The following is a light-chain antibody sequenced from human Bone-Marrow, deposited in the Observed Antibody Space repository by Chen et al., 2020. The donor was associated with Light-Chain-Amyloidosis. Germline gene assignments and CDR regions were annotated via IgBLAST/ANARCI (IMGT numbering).Light chain of an antibody. CDR1: QCVSSY. CDR3: QQRSNWPPIT. Sequence: EIVLTQSPPTLSLSPGERATLSCRASQCVSSYLAWYQQKPGQAPRLLIFDASNRATGIPARFSGSGSGTDFTLTISSLEPEDFAVYYCQQRSNWPPITFGQGTRLEIK. J-gene: IGKJ5*01. V-gene: IGKV3-11*01. CDR2: DAS.